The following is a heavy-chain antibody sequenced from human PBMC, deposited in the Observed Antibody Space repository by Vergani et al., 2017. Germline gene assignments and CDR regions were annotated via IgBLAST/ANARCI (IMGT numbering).Heavy chain of an antibody. CDR2: AHRNGNT. Sequence: QVDLQESGPGLVKSSEALSLNCAVSGYSVGSGYYWGWIRQPPGRGLEWIGCAHRNGNTYYTSSLRSRATISRDTSKNQFSLRLTSVTAADTAVYYCARLNPYGSAHVDVWGRGVLVTVSA. V-gene: IGHV4-38-2*01. CDR3: ARLNPYGSAHVDV. CDR1: GYSVGSGYY. D-gene: IGHD3-10*01. J-gene: IGHJ4*02.